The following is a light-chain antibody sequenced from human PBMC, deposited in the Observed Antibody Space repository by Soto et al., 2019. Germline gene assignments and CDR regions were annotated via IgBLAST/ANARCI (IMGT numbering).Light chain of an antibody. V-gene: IGKV3-11*01. CDR1: QSVSSY. CDR3: QQRSNWIT. Sequence: EIVLTQSPATLSLSPGERATLSCRASQSVSSYLGWYQQKPCQAPRLLIYDASNRATGIPARFSGSGSGTDFTLTISSLVPEDFAVYYCQQRSNWITFGQGTRLEIK. J-gene: IGKJ5*01. CDR2: DAS.